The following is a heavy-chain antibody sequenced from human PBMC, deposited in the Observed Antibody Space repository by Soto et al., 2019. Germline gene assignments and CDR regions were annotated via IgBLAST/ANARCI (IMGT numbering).Heavy chain of an antibody. Sequence: PSETLALTCTVSVVAIISYFWRWIRQTPGKGLEWIGYVHYSGGTNYNPSLTSRVTTTVDTSQNQFSLSLSSVTAVDTTVYDCESANQAAPKRNAFDISGQGTLVTVSS. CDR3: ESANQAAPKRNAFDI. D-gene: IGHD6-13*01. CDR2: VHYSGGT. V-gene: IGHV4-59*01. CDR1: VVAIISYF. J-gene: IGHJ3*02.